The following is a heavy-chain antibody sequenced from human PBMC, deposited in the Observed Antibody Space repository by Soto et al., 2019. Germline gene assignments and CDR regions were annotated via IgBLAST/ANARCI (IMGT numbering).Heavy chain of an antibody. Sequence: QVQLQESGPGLVKPSQTLSLTCTVSVVSISSCGHYWSWVRQTPGHGLEWVGYIQVSGATFYNPSVEGRVSMSVDTSKNQFSLDLPSVTAADTAVYYCLRDTSWSRPDWGQGTLVTVSS. D-gene: IGHD2-15*01. V-gene: IGHV4-30-4*01. J-gene: IGHJ4*02. CDR2: IQVSGAT. CDR1: VVSISSCGHY. CDR3: LRDTSWSRPD.